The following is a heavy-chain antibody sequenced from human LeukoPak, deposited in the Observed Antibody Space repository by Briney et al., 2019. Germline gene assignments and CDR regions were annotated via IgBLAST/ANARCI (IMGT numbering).Heavy chain of an antibody. J-gene: IGHJ6*03. Sequence: GGSLRLSCAASGFTFDDYAMHWVRQAPGKGLEWVSLISWDGGSTYYADSVKGRFTISRDNSKNSLYLQMNSLRAEDTALYYCAKGGGTYRYYYYYMDVWGKGTTVTVSS. D-gene: IGHD3-10*01. V-gene: IGHV3-43D*03. CDR2: ISWDGGST. CDR1: GFTFDDYA. CDR3: AKGGGTYRYYYYYMDV.